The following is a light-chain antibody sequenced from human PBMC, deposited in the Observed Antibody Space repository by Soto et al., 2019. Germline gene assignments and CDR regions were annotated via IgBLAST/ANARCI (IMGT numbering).Light chain of an antibody. CDR2: VNSDGSH. V-gene: IGLV4-69*01. Sequence: VLTQSPSASASPGASVKLSCTLSSEHSHYAIAWHQQQPEKGPRYLMKVNSDGSHNRGDGIPDRFSGSSSGAERYLTISSLQPDDEADYYCQTWGTGIRVFGGGTKLTVL. CDR1: SEHSHYA. CDR3: QTWGTGIRV. J-gene: IGLJ3*02.